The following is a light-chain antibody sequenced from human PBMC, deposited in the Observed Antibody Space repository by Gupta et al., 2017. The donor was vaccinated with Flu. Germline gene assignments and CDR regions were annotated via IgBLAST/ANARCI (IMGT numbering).Light chain of an antibody. Sequence: YQLTQAPAMSVSPGQTATITCSGSALSKQYVYWYRQRPGQAPVLLIYKETERASGIPDRISGSRSGTRVTLTIRGVQTEDEADYYCQSADITGAARVFGGGT. V-gene: IGLV3-25*02. CDR2: KET. CDR1: ALSKQY. J-gene: IGLJ3*02. CDR3: QSADITGAARV.